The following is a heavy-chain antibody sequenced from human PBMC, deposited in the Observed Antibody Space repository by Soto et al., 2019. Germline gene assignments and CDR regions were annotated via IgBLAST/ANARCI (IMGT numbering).Heavy chain of an antibody. CDR1: GFTFSNAW. CDR2: IKSKTDGGTT. CDR3: TTAPKAGAYAIMYYYYYYGMDV. Sequence: GGSLRLSCAASGFTFSNAWMSWVRQAPGKGLEWVGRIKSKTDGGTTDYAAPVKGRFTISRDDSKNTLYLQMNSLKTEDTAVYYCTTAPKAGAYAIMYYYYYYGMDVWGQGTTVTVSS. D-gene: IGHD2-8*01. J-gene: IGHJ6*02. V-gene: IGHV3-15*01.